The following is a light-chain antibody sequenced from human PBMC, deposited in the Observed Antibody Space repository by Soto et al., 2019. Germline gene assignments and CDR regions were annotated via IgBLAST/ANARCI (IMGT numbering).Light chain of an antibody. J-gene: IGKJ5*01. CDR1: QSVSSN. CDR2: GAS. Sequence: EIVMTQSPATLSVSPGERATLSCRASQSVSSNLAWYQQKPGQAPSLLIYGASTRATGTPARFSGSGSGTEFTLTISSLQSEDFAVYYCQQRNNWPITFGQGTRLEIK. V-gene: IGKV3-15*01. CDR3: QQRNNWPIT.